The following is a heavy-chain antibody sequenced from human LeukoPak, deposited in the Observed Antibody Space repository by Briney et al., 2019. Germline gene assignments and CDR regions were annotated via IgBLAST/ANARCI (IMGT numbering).Heavy chain of an antibody. J-gene: IGHJ4*02. CDR2: ISSSSSYI. CDR1: GFTFSSYS. Sequence: GGSLRLSCAASGFTFSSYSMNWVRQAPGKGLEWVSSISSSSSYIYYADSVKGRFTISRDNAKNSLYLQMNSLRAEGTAVYYCARDGAGGNGFDYWGQGTLVTVSS. D-gene: IGHD2-8*01. V-gene: IGHV3-21*01. CDR3: ARDGAGGNGFDY.